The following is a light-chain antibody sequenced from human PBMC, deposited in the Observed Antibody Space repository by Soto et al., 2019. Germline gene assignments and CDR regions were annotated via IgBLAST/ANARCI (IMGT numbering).Light chain of an antibody. CDR1: QSVSSN. CDR2: GAS. V-gene: IGKV3-15*01. J-gene: IGKJ5*01. CDR3: HQYHNWPPIT. Sequence: EIVIAQSLTSLTVSPGERATLSCRASQSVSSNLAWYQQKPGQAPRLLIYGASTRATGIPARFSGSGSGTEFTLTMSSLQSEDFAVYYCHQYHNWPPITFGQGTRLEIK.